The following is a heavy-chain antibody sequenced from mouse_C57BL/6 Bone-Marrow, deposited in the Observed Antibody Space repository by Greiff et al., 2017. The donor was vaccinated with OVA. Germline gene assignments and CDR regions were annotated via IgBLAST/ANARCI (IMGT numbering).Heavy chain of an antibody. D-gene: IGHD2-5*01. CDR1: GYTFTSYG. CDR2: IYPRSGNT. CDR3: ASCSNRYFDV. V-gene: IGHV1-81*01. J-gene: IGHJ1*03. Sequence: VQLQQSGAELARPGASVKLSCKASGYTFTSYGISWVKQRTGQGLEWIGEIYPRSGNTYYNEKFKGKATLTADKSPSTAYMELRSLTSEDSAVYFCASCSNRYFDVWGTGTTVTVSS.